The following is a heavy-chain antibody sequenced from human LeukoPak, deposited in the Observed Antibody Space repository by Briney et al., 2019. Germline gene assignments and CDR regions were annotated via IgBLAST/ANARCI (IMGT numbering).Heavy chain of an antibody. CDR3: ARDPSRRPGHFDY. Sequence: VASVKVSCKASGYTFTFYDVHWVRQAPGQGLEWMGLISPRGGSAKYAQTFQGRVTMTRDTSTSTVYMELRSLRSEDTAVYYCARDPSRRPGHFDYWGQGTLLTVSS. D-gene: IGHD3-10*01. CDR1: GYTFTFYD. V-gene: IGHV1-46*01. CDR2: ISPRGGSA. J-gene: IGHJ4*02.